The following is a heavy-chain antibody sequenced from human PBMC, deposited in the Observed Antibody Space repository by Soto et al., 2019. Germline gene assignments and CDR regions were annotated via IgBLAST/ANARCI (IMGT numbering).Heavy chain of an antibody. V-gene: IGHV4-34*01. J-gene: IGHJ5*02. CDR3: ARALLWFGELLFEP. D-gene: IGHD3-10*01. Sequence: SETLSLTRAVYGGSFIGYYRRWIRQQPGKGLEWIGEINHSGSTNYNPYLKSRVTISVDTSKNKFALKLSCVNAADTALYYRARALLWFGELLFEPWGPGTLVTV. CDR2: INHSGST. CDR1: GGSFIGYY.